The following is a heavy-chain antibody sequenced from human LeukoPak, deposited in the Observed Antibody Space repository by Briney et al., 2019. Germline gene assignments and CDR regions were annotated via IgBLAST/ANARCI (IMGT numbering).Heavy chain of an antibody. D-gene: IGHD3-22*01. J-gene: IGHJ4*02. V-gene: IGHV3-23*01. CDR2: ISGSGGST. CDR1: GFTLSSYA. CDR3: AKLEQYYYDSSGYSN. Sequence: GGSLRLSCAASGFTLSSYAMSWVRQAPGKGLEWVSAISGSGGSTYYADSVKGRFTISRDNSKNTLYLQMNSLRAEDTAVYYCAKLEQYYYDSSGYSNWGQGTLVTVSS.